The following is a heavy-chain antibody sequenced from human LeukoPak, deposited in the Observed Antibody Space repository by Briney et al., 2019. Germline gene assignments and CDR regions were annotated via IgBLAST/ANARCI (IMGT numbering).Heavy chain of an antibody. CDR2: INEGGNEK. J-gene: IGHJ4*02. Sequence: GGSLRLSCAASGFTFRNYWMSWVRQVPGKGLEGVVNINEGGNEKNYVDSVKGRFTASRDNAQNSLYLQMNSLRVEDTAVYYCARHPNSNWDYWGQGTLVTVSS. V-gene: IGHV3-7*03. CDR1: GFTFRNYW. CDR3: ARHPNSNWDY. D-gene: IGHD6-13*01.